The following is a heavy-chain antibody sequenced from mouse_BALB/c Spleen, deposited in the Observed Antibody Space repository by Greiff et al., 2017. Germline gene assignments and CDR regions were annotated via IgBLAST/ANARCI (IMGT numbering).Heavy chain of an antibody. CDR1: GFTFSSYG. V-gene: IGHV5-6-3*01. J-gene: IGHJ4*01. CDR2: INSNGGST. CDR3: ARDRGYDGFYYCSMDY. D-gene: IGHD2-3*01. Sequence: EVMLVESGGGLVQPGGSLKLSCAASGFTFSSYGMSWVRQTPDKRLELVATINSNGGSTYYPDSVKGRFTISRDNAKNTLYLQMSSLKSEDTAMYYCARDRGYDGFYYCSMDYWGQGTSVTVSS.